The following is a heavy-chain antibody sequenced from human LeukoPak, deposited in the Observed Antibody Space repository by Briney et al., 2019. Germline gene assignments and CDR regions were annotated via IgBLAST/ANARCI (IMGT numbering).Heavy chain of an antibody. V-gene: IGHV1-18*01. CDR2: ISAYNGNT. CDR3: ARAMVRGVIPQYWFDP. CDR1: GYTFTSYG. Sequence: ASVKVSCKASGYTFTSYGITWVRQAPRQGLEWMGWISAYNGNTNYAQKLQGRVTMTTDTSTSTAYMELRGLRSDDTAVYYCARAMVRGVIPQYWFDPWGQGTLVTVSS. J-gene: IGHJ5*02. D-gene: IGHD3-10*01.